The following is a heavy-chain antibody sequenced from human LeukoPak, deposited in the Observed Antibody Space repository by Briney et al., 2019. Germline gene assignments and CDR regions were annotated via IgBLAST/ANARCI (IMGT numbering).Heavy chain of an antibody. CDR1: AFIFSGHW. V-gene: IGHV3-48*02. Sequence: GGSLRLSCEGSAFIFSGHWMNWVRQAPGKGLEWVSYISSSSSTIYYADSVKGRFTISRDNAKNSLYLQMNSLRDEDTAVYYCARDPGPADYYDSSGYSTWGQGTLVTVSS. CDR2: ISSSSSTI. D-gene: IGHD3-22*01. J-gene: IGHJ4*02. CDR3: ARDPGPADYYDSSGYST.